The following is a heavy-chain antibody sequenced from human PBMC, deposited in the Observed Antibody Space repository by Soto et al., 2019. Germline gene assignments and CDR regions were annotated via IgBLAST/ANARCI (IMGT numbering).Heavy chain of an antibody. D-gene: IGHD4-4*01. Sequence: QVQLVQSGAEEKKPGASVKVSCKASGYTFTSYAMHWVRQAPGQRLEWMGWINAGNGNTKYSQKFQGRVTITRDTSASTAYMELSSLRSEDTAVYYCARVEMVTLHFDYWGQGTLVTVSS. V-gene: IGHV1-3*05. CDR1: GYTFTSYA. CDR2: INAGNGNT. CDR3: ARVEMVTLHFDY. J-gene: IGHJ4*02.